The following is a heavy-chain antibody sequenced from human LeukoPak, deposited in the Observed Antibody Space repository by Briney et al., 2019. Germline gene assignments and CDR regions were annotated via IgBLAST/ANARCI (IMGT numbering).Heavy chain of an antibody. V-gene: IGHV3-13*01. Sequence: GGSLRFSCAASGFTLSYYDMHWVRQATGKGLEWVSAIGVAGDTYYPGSVKGRFTISRENATNSLYLQMNSLRVGDTAVYYCGRGNGGSMDYWGQGTLVTVSS. J-gene: IGHJ4*02. CDR1: GFTLSYYD. CDR3: GRGNGGSMDY. CDR2: IGVAGDT. D-gene: IGHD4-23*01.